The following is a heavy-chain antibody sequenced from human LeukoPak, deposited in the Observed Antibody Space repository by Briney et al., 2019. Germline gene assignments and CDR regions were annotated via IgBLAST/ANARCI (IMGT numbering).Heavy chain of an antibody. D-gene: IGHD5-18*01. Sequence: SETLSLTCTVSGGSISSYYWSWIRQPPGKRLEWIGHIYYSGSTNYNPSLKSRVTISVDTSKNQFSLKLSSVTAADTAVYYCARALDHGYSYGPSYFDYWGQGTLVTVSS. CDR2: IYYSGST. J-gene: IGHJ4*02. CDR3: ARALDHGYSYGPSYFDY. V-gene: IGHV4-59*12. CDR1: GGSISSYY.